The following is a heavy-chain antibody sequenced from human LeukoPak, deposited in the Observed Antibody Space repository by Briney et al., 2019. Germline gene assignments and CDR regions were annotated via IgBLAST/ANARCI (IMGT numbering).Heavy chain of an antibody. V-gene: IGHV1-2*02. CDR3: AREGYCGSTSCYTQEKHFDC. Sequence: ASVNVSCTASGYTFSGYYLHWVRQAPGQGLEWVAWINPNSGGTTYAQKFEGRVTLTRDTSISTAYMELSSLRSDDTAIYYCAREGYCGSTSCYTQEKHFDCWGQGTLVTVSS. D-gene: IGHD2-2*02. CDR1: GYTFSGYY. CDR2: INPNSGGT. J-gene: IGHJ4*02.